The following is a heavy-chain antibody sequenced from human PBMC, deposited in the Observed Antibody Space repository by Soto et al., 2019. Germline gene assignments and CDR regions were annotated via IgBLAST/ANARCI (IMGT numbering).Heavy chain of an antibody. CDR1: GASVTSPEHY. D-gene: IGHD1-7*01. V-gene: IGHV4-30-4*01. CDR3: ASEPTGTSLYNWFDP. CDR2: IYYGGST. Sequence: PSETLSLTCSVSGASVTSPEHYWTWIRQSPGKGLEWIGYIYYGGSTVYNPSLKGRSTVSLDTSKNQFSLNLTSVTAADTAVYYCASEPTGTSLYNWFDPWGQGTLVTVSS. J-gene: IGHJ5*02.